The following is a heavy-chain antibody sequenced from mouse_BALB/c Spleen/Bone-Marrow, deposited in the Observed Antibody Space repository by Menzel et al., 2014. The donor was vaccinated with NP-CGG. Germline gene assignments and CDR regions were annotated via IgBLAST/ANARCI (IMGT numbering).Heavy chain of an antibody. D-gene: IGHD1-1*01. V-gene: IGHV1S81*02. J-gene: IGHJ2*01. CDR1: GYTFTSYW. CDR2: INPSNGRT. Sequence: QVQLKESGAELVKPGASVKLSCKASGYTFTSYWMHWVKQRPGQGLEWIGEINPSNGRTNYNEKFKSKATLTVDKSSSTAYMQLSSLTSEDSAVYYCARRATTVVATDYWGQGTTRTVSA. CDR3: ARRATTVVATDY.